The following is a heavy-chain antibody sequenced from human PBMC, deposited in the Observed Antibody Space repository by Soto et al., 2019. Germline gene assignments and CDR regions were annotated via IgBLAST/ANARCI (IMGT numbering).Heavy chain of an antibody. V-gene: IGHV4-34*01. D-gene: IGHD3-10*01. CDR1: GGSFSGYY. CDR3: ARMGSGSGSYYSNNWFDP. CDR2: INHSGST. Sequence: QVQLQQWGAGLLKPSETLSLTCAVYGGSFSGYYWSWIRQPPGKGLEWIGEINHSGSTNYNPSLKSRVTISVDTSKKQFSLKLSSVTAADTAVYYCARMGSGSGSYYSNNWFDPWGQGTLVTVSS. J-gene: IGHJ5*02.